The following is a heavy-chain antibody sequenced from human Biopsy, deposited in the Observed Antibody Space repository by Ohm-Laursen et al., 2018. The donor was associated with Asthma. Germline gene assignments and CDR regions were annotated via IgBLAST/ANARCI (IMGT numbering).Heavy chain of an antibody. CDR2: IYRKGDT. J-gene: IGHJ4*02. V-gene: IGHV4-30-2*06. D-gene: IGHD2-21*02. Sequence: PSETLSLTCTVSGDSIDSGDYSCTWIRQSPGVGLEWIGYIYRKGDTYYNPALKNRVTISIDRSKNQFSLRLRSVTAADTAVYYCARGWNCGGDCYSLDSWGQGTLVTVSS. CDR3: ARGWNCGGDCYSLDS. CDR1: GDSIDSGDYS.